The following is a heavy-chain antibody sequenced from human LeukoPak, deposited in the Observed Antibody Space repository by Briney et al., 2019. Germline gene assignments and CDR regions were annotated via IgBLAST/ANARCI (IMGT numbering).Heavy chain of an antibody. CDR3: AKDRGSMGSWFDP. J-gene: IGHJ5*02. CDR1: GFTFDDYA. Sequence: PGGSLRLSCAASGFTFDDYAMHWVRQAPGKGLEWVSGISWNSGSIGYADSVKGRFTISRDNAKNSLYLQMNSLRAEDTALYYCAKDRGSMGSWFDPWGQGTLVTVSS. D-gene: IGHD2/OR15-2a*01. CDR2: ISWNSGSI. V-gene: IGHV3-9*01.